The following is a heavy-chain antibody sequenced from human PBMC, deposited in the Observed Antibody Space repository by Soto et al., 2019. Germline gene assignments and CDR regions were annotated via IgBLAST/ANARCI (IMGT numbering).Heavy chain of an antibody. CDR2: ISGSGGSR. D-gene: IGHD5-12*01. CDR3: ARSIYVDIVATTTSDY. J-gene: IGHJ4*02. CDR1: GFTFSNYA. V-gene: IGHV3-23*01. Sequence: GGSLRLSCAASGFTFSNYAVTWVRRAPGKGLEWVSDISGSGGSRYYADSVKGRFTISRDNSKNTLYLQMNSLRAEDTAVYYCARSIYVDIVATTTSDYWGQGTLVTVSS.